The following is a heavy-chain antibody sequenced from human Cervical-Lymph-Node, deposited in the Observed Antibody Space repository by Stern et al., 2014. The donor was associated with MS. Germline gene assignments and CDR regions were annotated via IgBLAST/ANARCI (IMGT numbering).Heavy chain of an antibody. CDR1: GYTFTTPNYG. Sequence: DQLVESGPEVRQPGASVRVSCKASGYTFTTPNYGIAWVREAPVRGLEWMGWISSYNGNTVYAQNLQDRVTMTTYTSASTAYMELRSLRSDDTAFYYCARERLRDFNDYHFDSWGQGTLVTVSS. CDR3: ARERLRDFNDYHFDS. V-gene: IGHV1-18*01. D-gene: IGHD4-11*01. CDR2: ISSYNGNT. J-gene: IGHJ4*02.